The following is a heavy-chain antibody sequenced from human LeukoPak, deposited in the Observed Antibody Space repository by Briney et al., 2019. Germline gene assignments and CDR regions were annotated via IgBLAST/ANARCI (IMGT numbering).Heavy chain of an antibody. V-gene: IGHV1-8*01. CDR1: GYTFTSYD. J-gene: IGHJ6*03. Sequence: ASVKVSCKASGYTFTSYDINWLRQATGQGLEWMGWMNPNSGNTGYAQKFQGRVTMTRNTSISTAYMELSSLRSEDTAVYYCARGAGRYPFYYYYMDVWGKGTTVTVSS. CDR2: MNPNSGNT. CDR3: ARGAGRYPFYYYYMDV. D-gene: IGHD3-16*02.